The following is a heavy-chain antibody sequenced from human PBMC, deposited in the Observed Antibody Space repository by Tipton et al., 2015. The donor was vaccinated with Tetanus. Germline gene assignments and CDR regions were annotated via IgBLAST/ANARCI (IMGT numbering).Heavy chain of an antibody. CDR3: ARDHSSPSYFDY. CDR1: GGSISSSY. D-gene: IGHD6-6*01. Sequence: TLSLTCTVSGGSISSSYWSFIRQPPGKGLEWIGRMFYTGTSDYNPSLKGRVSISVDTSKRQFSLKLSSLTTADTAVYFCARDHSSPSYFDYWGQGTLVTVSS. V-gene: IGHV4-59*01. J-gene: IGHJ4*02. CDR2: MFYTGTS.